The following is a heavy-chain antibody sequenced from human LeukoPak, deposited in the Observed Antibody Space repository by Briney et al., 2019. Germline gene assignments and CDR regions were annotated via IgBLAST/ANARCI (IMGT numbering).Heavy chain of an antibody. J-gene: IGHJ4*02. CDR3: ARVRDSIDRGLDY. D-gene: IGHD3-10*01. V-gene: IGHV3-23*01. Sequence: PGGSLRLSCAASGFTFSSYAMSWVRQAPGKGLEWVSAISGSGGSTYYADSVKGRFTISRDNSKNTLYLQMNSLRAEDTAVYYCARVRDSIDRGLDYWGQGTLVTVSS. CDR2: ISGSGGST. CDR1: GFTFSSYA.